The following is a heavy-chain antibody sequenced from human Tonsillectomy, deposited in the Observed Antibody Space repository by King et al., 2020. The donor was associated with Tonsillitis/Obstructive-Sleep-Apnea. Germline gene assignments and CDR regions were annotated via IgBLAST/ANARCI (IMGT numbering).Heavy chain of an antibody. CDR1: GFTFSSYA. D-gene: IGHD3-3*01. Sequence: VQLVESGGGLVQPGGSLRLSCAASGFTFSSYAMSWVRQALGKGLEWVSAISGSDGSTYYADSVKGRFTISRDNSKNTLYLQMNSLRAEDTAVYYCAKGGGYDFWSGPDYWGQGTLVTVSS. CDR2: ISGSDGST. J-gene: IGHJ4*02. V-gene: IGHV3-23*04. CDR3: AKGGGYDFWSGPDY.